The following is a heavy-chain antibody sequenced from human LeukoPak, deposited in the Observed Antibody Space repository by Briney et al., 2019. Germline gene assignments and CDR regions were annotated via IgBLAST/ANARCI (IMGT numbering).Heavy chain of an antibody. CDR3: ARGPNKSDGGNSGSAWFDP. D-gene: IGHD4-23*01. Sequence: GASVTVSCKASGYTFTTYDINWVRQATGQGLEWMGWMNPNSGNTGYAQKFQGRVTMTRNNSISTAYMELSSLRSEDTAVYYCARGPNKSDGGNSGSAWFDPWGQGTLVTVSS. CDR1: GYTFTTYD. CDR2: MNPNSGNT. J-gene: IGHJ5*02. V-gene: IGHV1-8*01.